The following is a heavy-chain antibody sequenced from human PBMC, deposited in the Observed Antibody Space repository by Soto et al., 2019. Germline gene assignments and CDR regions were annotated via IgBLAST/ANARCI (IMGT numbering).Heavy chain of an antibody. D-gene: IGHD6-19*01. V-gene: IGHV1-18*01. CDR3: SRFIMVGGWFDPNYYHGMDV. CDR1: GYTFSNYG. CDR2: ISGYNGNT. Sequence: QVQLVQSGAEVKKPGASVTVSCKTSGYTFSNYGINWVRQAPGQGLEWMGWISGYNGNTNYAQTVQGRVTMTTDTSTCTVYMELRSLKSDDTAIYYCSRFIMVGGWFDPNYYHGMDVWGQGTTGTVSS. J-gene: IGHJ6*02.